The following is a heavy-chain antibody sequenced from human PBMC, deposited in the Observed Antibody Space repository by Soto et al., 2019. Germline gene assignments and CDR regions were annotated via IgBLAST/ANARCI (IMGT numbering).Heavy chain of an antibody. CDR3: ARTAAAGKYYYGVDV. V-gene: IGHV5-51*01. CDR2: IYPGDSDT. Sequence: PGESLKISCKGSGYSFTSYWIGWVRHMPGKGLEWMGIIYPGDSDTRYSPSFQGQVTISADKSISTAYLQWSSLKASDTAMYYCARTAAAGKYYYGVDVWGQGTTVTVSS. D-gene: IGHD6-13*01. CDR1: GYSFTSYW. J-gene: IGHJ6*02.